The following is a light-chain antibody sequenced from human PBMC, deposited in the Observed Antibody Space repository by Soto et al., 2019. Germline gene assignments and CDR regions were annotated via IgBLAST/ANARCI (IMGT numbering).Light chain of an antibody. CDR1: SSNIGAGYD. Sequence: QSVLTQSPSVSGAPGQRVTISCTGSSSNIGAGYDVHWYQQLPGTAPKLLIYGNSNRPSGVPDRFSGSKSGTSASLAITGLQAEDEADYYCQSYDSSLVVFGGGTKVTVL. CDR2: GNS. CDR3: QSYDSSLVV. J-gene: IGLJ2*01. V-gene: IGLV1-40*01.